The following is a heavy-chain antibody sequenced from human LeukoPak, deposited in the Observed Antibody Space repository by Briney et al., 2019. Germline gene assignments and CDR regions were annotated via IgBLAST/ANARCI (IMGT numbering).Heavy chain of an antibody. CDR2: IDTDGSST. D-gene: IGHD6-13*01. CDR1: GFTFSSYW. V-gene: IGHV3-74*01. J-gene: IGHJ4*02. CDR3: ARDDYSSSGYYFDY. Sequence: PGGSLRLSCAASGFTFSSYWMHWVRQAPGKGLVWVSRIDTDGSSTIYADSVKGRFTISRDNAKNTLYLQMNSLRAEDTAVYYCARDDYSSSGYYFDYWGQGTLVTVSS.